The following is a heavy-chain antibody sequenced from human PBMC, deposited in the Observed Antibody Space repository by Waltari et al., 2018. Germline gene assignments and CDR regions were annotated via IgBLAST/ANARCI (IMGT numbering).Heavy chain of an antibody. J-gene: IGHJ4*02. V-gene: IGHV3-23*04. CDR3: AKEIATYYDFWSGYSAFDY. Sequence: EVQLVESGGGLVQPGGSLRLSCAASGFTFSSYAMSWVRQAPGKGLEWVSAISGSGGSTYYADSGKGRFTISRDNSKNTLYLQMNSLRAEDTAVYYCAKEIATYYDFWSGYSAFDYWDQGTLVTVSS. CDR1: GFTFSSYA. D-gene: IGHD3-3*01. CDR2: ISGSGGST.